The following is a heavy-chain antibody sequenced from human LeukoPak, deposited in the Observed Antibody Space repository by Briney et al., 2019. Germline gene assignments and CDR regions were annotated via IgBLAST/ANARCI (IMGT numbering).Heavy chain of an antibody. CDR1: GGSFSGYY. J-gene: IGHJ3*02. CDR3: ARGLGYCSGGSCYGRISSAFDI. CDR2: INHSGST. V-gene: IGHV4-34*01. Sequence: PSETLSLTCAVYGGSFSGYYWSWIRQPPGKGLEWIGEINHSGSTNYNPSLKSRVTISVDTSKNQFSLKLSSVTAADTAVYYCARGLGYCSGGSCYGRISSAFDIWGQGTMVTVSS. D-gene: IGHD2-15*01.